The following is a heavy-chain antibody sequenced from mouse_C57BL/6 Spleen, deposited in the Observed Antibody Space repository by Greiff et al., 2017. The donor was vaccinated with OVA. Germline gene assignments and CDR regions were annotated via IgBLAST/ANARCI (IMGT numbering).Heavy chain of an antibody. CDR2: ISDGGSYT. D-gene: IGHD2-3*01. CDR3: ARDGGYYPAWFAY. Sequence: EVQLQESGGGLVKPGGSLKLSCAASGFTFSSYAMSWVRQTPEKRLEWVATISDGGSYTYYPDNVKGRFTISRDNAKNNLYLQMSHLKSEDTAMYYCARDGGYYPAWFAYWGQGTLVTVSA. CDR1: GFTFSSYA. J-gene: IGHJ3*01. V-gene: IGHV5-4*01.